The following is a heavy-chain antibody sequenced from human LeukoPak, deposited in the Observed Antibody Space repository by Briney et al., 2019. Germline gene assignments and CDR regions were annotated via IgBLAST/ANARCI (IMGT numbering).Heavy chain of an antibody. J-gene: IGHJ4*02. CDR1: GFTFNNYA. CDR2: IRGSDDTT. CDR3: ARDNPGLYPLDN. Sequence: GGSLRLSCAVSGFTFNNYAMSWVRQAPGKGLEWVSVIRGSDDTTNYADSVKGRFTISRDNSKNTLYLQLNSLRAEDTAVYFCARDNPGLYPLDNWGQGTLVTVSS. V-gene: IGHV3-23*01. D-gene: IGHD3-16*01.